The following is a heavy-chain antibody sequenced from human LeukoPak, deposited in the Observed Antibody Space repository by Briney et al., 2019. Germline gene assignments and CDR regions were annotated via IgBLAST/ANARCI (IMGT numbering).Heavy chain of an antibody. Sequence: SETLSLTCTVSGGSISSYYWSWIRQPPGKGLEWIGYIYYSGSTYYNPSLKSRVTISVDTSKNQFSLKLSSVTAADTAVYYCARGGTMVRGLQGVDIWGQGTMVSVSS. J-gene: IGHJ3*02. V-gene: IGHV4-59*08. CDR2: IYYSGST. CDR3: ARGGTMVRGLQGVDI. CDR1: GGSISSYY. D-gene: IGHD3-10*01.